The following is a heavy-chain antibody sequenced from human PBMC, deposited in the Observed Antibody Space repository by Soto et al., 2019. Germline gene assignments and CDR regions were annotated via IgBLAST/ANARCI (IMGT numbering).Heavy chain of an antibody. CDR2: IFSGGNA. CDR1: GVTVDSNF. D-gene: IGHD2-8*01. CDR3: ARYGLSLDY. Sequence: GGSLRLSCAVSGVTVDSNFMSWVRQAPGKGLEWVSVIFSGGNADYADSVKGRFTISRDNAKNSLYLQMNSLRAEDTAVYYCARYGLSLDYWGQGTLVTVSS. J-gene: IGHJ4*02. V-gene: IGHV3-53*01.